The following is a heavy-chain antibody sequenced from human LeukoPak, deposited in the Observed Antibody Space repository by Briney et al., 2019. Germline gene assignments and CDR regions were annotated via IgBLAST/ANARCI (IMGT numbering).Heavy chain of an antibody. V-gene: IGHV3-30*04. CDR1: GFTFSSYA. CDR3: ARGSYSSSWYSGEYYYYGMDV. Sequence: GRSLRPSCAASGFTFSSYAMHWVRQAPGKGLEWVAVISYDGSNKYYADSVKGRFTISRDNSKNTLYLQMNSLRAEDTAVYYCARGSYSSSWYSGEYYYYGMDVWGQGTTVTVSS. CDR2: ISYDGSNK. D-gene: IGHD6-13*01. J-gene: IGHJ6*02.